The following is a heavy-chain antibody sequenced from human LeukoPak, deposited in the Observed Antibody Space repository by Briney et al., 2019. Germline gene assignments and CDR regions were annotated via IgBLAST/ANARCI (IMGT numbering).Heavy chain of an antibody. CDR1: GYTFTSYG. V-gene: IGHV5-51*01. J-gene: IGHJ4*02. D-gene: IGHD6-13*01. Sequence: ASVKVSCKASGYTFTSYGISWVRQMPGKGLEWMGIIYPGDSDTRYGPSFQGQVTISADKSISTAYLQWSSLKASDTAMYYCARSTDSSSWYVEYWGQGTLVTVSS. CDR2: IYPGDSDT. CDR3: ARSTDSSSWYVEY.